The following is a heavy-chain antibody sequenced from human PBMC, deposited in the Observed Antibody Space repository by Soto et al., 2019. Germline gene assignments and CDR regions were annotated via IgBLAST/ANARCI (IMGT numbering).Heavy chain of an antibody. V-gene: IGHV4-31*03. J-gene: IGHJ6*02. Sequence: SETLSLTCTVSGGSISSGGYYWSWIRQHPGKGLEWIGYIYYSGSTYYNPSLKSRVTISVDTSKNQFSLKLSSVTAADTAVYYCARALYCYDSSGSITPYYYGMDVWGQGTTVTVSS. CDR1: GGSISSGGYY. CDR3: ARALYCYDSSGSITPYYYGMDV. CDR2: IYYSGST. D-gene: IGHD3-22*01.